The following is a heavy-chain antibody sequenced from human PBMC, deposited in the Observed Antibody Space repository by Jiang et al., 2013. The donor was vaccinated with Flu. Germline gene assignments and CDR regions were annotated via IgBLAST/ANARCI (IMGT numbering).Heavy chain of an antibody. CDR2: IYPGDSET. CDR1: GYSSSGSW. D-gene: IGHD6-6*01. Sequence: CQIFGYSSSGSWIGWVRQMPGKGLEWVGIIYPGDSETRYSPSFEGHVSISADKSIGTAYLQWDTLKASDTAMYYCASHGSSSPRDFFDYWGQGTLVTVSS. V-gene: IGHV5-51*01. J-gene: IGHJ4*02. CDR3: ASHGSSSPRDFFDY.